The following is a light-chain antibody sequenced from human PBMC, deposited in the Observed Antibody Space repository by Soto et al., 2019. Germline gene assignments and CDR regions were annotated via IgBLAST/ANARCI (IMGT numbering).Light chain of an antibody. CDR2: DVS. V-gene: IGLV2-14*01. Sequence: QSVLTQPASVSGSPGQSITISCTGTSSDVGGYNYVSWYQQHPGKAPKLMIYDVSNRHSGVSNRFSGSKSGNTASLTISWLQAEDEADYYCSSYTSSSTYVFGTGTKLTVL. CDR1: SSDVGGYNY. J-gene: IGLJ1*01. CDR3: SSYTSSSTYV.